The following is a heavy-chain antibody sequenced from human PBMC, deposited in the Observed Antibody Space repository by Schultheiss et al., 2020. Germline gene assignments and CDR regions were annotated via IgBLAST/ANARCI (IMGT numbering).Heavy chain of an antibody. CDR2: IYYSGST. CDR3: ASGSLDS. CDR1: GGSISSYY. Sequence: SETLSLTCTVSGGSISSYYWSWIRQPPGKGLEWIGSIYYSGSTYYNPSLKSRVTISVDTSKNQFSLELRSVSAADTAVYYCASGSLDSWGQGTLVTVSS. J-gene: IGHJ4*02. V-gene: IGHV4-39*01. D-gene: IGHD5-12*01.